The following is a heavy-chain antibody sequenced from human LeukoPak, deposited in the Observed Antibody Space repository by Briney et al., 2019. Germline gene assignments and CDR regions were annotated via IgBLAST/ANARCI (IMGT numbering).Heavy chain of an antibody. V-gene: IGHV3-74*01. Sequence: PGGSLRLSCAASGFTFSTYWMYWVRQAPGKGLMWVSKISPDGSGTTYADSVKGRFTISRDNAKNTLYLQMSSLRAEDTAVYYCAKGRRSGSSSYFDHWGQGILVTVSS. CDR3: AKGRRSGSSSYFDH. CDR1: GFTFSTYW. J-gene: IGHJ4*02. D-gene: IGHD6-6*01. CDR2: ISPDGSGT.